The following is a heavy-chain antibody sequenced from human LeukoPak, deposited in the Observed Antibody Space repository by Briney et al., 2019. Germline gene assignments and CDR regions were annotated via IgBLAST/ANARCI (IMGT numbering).Heavy chain of an antibody. V-gene: IGHV3-21*01. D-gene: IGHD3-22*01. CDR1: GFNFSSYA. CDR3: ARVFDSSGYYGY. J-gene: IGHJ4*02. Sequence: GGSLRLSCVASGFNFSSYAMHWVRQAPGKGLEWVSSISSSSSYIYYADSVKGRFTISRDNAKNSLYLRMNSLRAEDTAVYYCARVFDSSGYYGYWGQGTLVTVSS. CDR2: ISSSSSYI.